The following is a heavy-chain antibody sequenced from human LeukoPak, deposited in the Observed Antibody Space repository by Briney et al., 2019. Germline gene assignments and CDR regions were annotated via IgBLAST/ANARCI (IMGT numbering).Heavy chain of an antibody. Sequence: SETLSLTCAVYGGSFSGYYWSWIRQPPGKGLEWIGEINHSGSTNYNPSLKSRVTISLDASKNHFSLKLSSVTAADTAVYYCARTYYDSSGYPSYFDYWGQGTLVTVSS. CDR1: GGSFSGYY. V-gene: IGHV4-34*01. J-gene: IGHJ4*02. CDR3: ARTYYDSSGYPSYFDY. D-gene: IGHD3-22*01. CDR2: INHSGST.